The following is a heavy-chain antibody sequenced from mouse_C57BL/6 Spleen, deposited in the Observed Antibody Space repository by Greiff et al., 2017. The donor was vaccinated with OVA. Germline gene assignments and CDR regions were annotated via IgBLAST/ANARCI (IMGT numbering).Heavy chain of an antibody. Sequence: VMLVESGPGLVQPSPSLSITCTASGFSLTSYGVHWVRQSPGKGLEWLGGIWSGGSTDYNATFISRLSISKDNSKSQVFFKMSSLQADDAAIYYCARSYVLSMDYWGQGTSVTVSS. CDR3: ARSYVLSMDY. CDR1: GFSLTSYG. D-gene: IGHD2-12*01. V-gene: IGHV2-2*01. CDR2: IWSGGST. J-gene: IGHJ4*01.